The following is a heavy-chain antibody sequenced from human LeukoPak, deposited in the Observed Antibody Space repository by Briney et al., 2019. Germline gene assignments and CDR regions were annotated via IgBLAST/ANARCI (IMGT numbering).Heavy chain of an antibody. CDR1: GFTFSSYS. D-gene: IGHD1-26*01. CDR2: ISSSSSTI. V-gene: IGHV3-48*02. J-gene: IGHJ4*02. CDR3: AGGYGHGSYYGNY. Sequence: PGGSLRLSCAASGFTFSSYSMNWVRQAPGKGLEWVSYISSSSSTIYYADSVKGRFTISRDNAKNSLYLQMNSPRDEDTAVYYCAGGYGHGSYYGNYWGQGTLATVSS.